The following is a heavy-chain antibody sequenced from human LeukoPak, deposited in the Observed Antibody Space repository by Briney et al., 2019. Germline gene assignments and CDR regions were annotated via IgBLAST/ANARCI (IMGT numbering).Heavy chain of an antibody. CDR1: GFTFSSYA. V-gene: IGHV3-30-3*01. Sequence: PGRSLRLSCAASGFTFSSYAMHWVRQAPGKGLEWVAVISYDGSNKYYAGSVKGRFTISRDNSENTLYLQMNSLRAEDTAVYYCARVWLGQVLTDAFDIWGQGTMVTVSS. D-gene: IGHD2-8*01. J-gene: IGHJ3*02. CDR3: ARVWLGQVLTDAFDI. CDR2: ISYDGSNK.